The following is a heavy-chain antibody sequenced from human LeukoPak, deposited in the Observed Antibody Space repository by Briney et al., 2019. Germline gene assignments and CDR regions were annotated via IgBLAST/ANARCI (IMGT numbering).Heavy chain of an antibody. Sequence: PSQTLSLTCTISGGSISSGGYYWSWIRQHPGKGLEWIGYIYYSGSTYYNPSLKSRVTISVDTSKNQFSLKLSSVTAADTAVYYCARYDQSGWFDPWGQGTLVTVSS. CDR3: ARYDQSGWFDP. J-gene: IGHJ5*02. CDR1: GGSISSGGYY. V-gene: IGHV4-31*03. D-gene: IGHD3-3*01. CDR2: IYYSGST.